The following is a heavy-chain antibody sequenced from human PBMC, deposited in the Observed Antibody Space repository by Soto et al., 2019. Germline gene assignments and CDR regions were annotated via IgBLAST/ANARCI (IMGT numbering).Heavy chain of an antibody. CDR3: ASDPRGGNYVSYYYYGMDV. V-gene: IGHV4-4*02. CDR1: GGSISSNW. J-gene: IGHJ6*02. Sequence: SETLSLTCTVSGGSISSNWWSWVRQPPGKGLEWIGEIYHSGSTNYNPSLKSRVTISVDKSKNQFSLKLSSVTAADTAVYYCASDPRGGNYVSYYYYGMDVWGQGTTVTVSS. CDR2: IYHSGST. D-gene: IGHD1-7*01.